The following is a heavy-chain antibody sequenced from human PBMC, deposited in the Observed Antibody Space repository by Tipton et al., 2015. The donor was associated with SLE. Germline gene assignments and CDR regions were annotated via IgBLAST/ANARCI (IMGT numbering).Heavy chain of an antibody. CDR3: ARDGDDYPDY. D-gene: IGHD4-11*01. Sequence: SLRLSCAASGFTFTNYWMTWVRQVPGKGLQWVASIKQDGSENYYVDSVKGRFTISRDNAKNSLCLQMNSLRAEDTGVYYCARDGDDYPDYWGQGTLVTVSS. V-gene: IGHV3-7*01. J-gene: IGHJ4*02. CDR2: IKQDGSEN. CDR1: GFTFTNYW.